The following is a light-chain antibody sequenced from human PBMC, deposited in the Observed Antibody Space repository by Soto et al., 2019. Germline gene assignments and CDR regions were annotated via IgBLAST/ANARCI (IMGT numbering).Light chain of an antibody. Sequence: EIVLTQSPGTLSLSPGERATLSCRASQSVSSSYLAWYQQKPGQAPRLLIYGASSRATGIPDRFSGSGSGTDFTLTISRLEPEDFAVYYCQQYGSSPQWTFGHGTKADI. CDR2: GAS. J-gene: IGKJ1*01. V-gene: IGKV3-20*01. CDR1: QSVSSSY. CDR3: QQYGSSPQWT.